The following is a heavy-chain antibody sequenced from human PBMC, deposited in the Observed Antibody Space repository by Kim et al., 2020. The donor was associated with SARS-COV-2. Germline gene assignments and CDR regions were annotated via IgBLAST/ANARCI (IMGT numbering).Heavy chain of an antibody. J-gene: IGHJ6*02. Sequence: ASVKVSCKASGYTFTSYYMHWVRQAPGQGLEWMGIINPSGGSTSYAQKFQGRVTMTRDTSTSKVYMELSSLRSEDTAVYYCASVYYDSSGYVAGGMDVWGQGTTVTVSS. CDR1: GYTFTSYY. CDR2: INPSGGST. D-gene: IGHD3-22*01. CDR3: ASVYYDSSGYVAGGMDV. V-gene: IGHV1-46*01.